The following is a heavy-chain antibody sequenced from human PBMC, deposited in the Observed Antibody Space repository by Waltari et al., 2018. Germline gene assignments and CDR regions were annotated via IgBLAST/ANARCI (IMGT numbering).Heavy chain of an antibody. CDR1: GGSISSGGYY. J-gene: IGHJ4*02. D-gene: IGHD3-9*01. CDR2: IYHSGST. V-gene: IGHV4-31*03. CDR3: ARGGGETYYDILTGYYIDY. Sequence: QVQLQESGPGLVKPSQTLSLTCTVSGGSISSGGYYWSWIRQHPGKGLEWIGYIYHSGSTYDNPSLKSRVTISVDRSKNQFSLKLSSVTAADTAVYYCARGGGETYYDILTGYYIDYWGQGTLVTVSS.